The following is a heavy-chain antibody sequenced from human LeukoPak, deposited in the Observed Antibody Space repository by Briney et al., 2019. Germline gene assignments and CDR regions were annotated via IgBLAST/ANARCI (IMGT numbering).Heavy chain of an antibody. J-gene: IGHJ4*02. CDR3: ARGNGDYGEPYFFDF. Sequence: SETLSLTCTVSGGSISSYYWSWIRQPAGKGLEWIGRIYTSGSTNYNPSLKSRVTMSVDTSKNQFSLKLSSVTAADTAVYYCARGNGDYGEPYFFDFWGQGSLVTVSS. V-gene: IGHV4-4*07. D-gene: IGHD4-17*01. CDR1: GGSISSYY. CDR2: IYTSGST.